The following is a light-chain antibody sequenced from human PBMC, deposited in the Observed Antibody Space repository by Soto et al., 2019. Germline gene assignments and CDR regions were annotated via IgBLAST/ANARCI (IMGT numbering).Light chain of an antibody. CDR3: LQYNNWWT. Sequence: DMVMTQSPATLSVSPGERATPSCRASQSVSSSLAWYQQKPGRSPRLLIYGASTRAIDIPARFSGSGSGTEFTLTISSLQSEDFAVYYCLQYNNWWTFGQGTKVDIK. V-gene: IGKV3-15*01. J-gene: IGKJ1*01. CDR1: QSVSSS. CDR2: GAS.